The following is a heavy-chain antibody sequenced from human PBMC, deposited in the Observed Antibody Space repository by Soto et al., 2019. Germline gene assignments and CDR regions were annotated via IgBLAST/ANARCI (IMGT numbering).Heavy chain of an antibody. V-gene: IGHV1-18*01. CDR1: GYTFTAYG. CDR3: ARDHYYDSSGPDPIGWFDP. CDR2: ISAYNGNT. D-gene: IGHD3-22*01. J-gene: IGHJ5*02. Sequence: ASVKVPCKASGYTFTAYGISWVRQAPGQGLEWMGGISAYNGNTKYAQKIQARVTMTTDTSTNTAYMELRSLISDDTAVYFCARDHYYDSSGPDPIGWFDPWGQGTLVTVSS.